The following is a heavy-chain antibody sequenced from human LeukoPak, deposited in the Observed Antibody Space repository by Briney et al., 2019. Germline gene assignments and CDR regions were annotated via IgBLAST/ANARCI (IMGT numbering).Heavy chain of an antibody. CDR1: GFTVSSNY. Sequence: PGGSLRLSCAASGFTVSSNYMSWVRQAPGRGLEWVSVIYSGGSTYYADSVKGRFTISRDNSKNTLYLQMNSLRAEDTAVYYCAREFESGYYDYWGQGTLVTVSS. CDR2: IYSGGST. D-gene: IGHD3-3*01. J-gene: IGHJ4*02. V-gene: IGHV3-53*01. CDR3: AREFESGYYDY.